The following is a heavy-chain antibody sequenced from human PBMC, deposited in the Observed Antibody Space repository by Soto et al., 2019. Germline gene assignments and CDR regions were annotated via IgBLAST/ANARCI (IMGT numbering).Heavy chain of an antibody. CDR2: IWYDGSNK. J-gene: IGHJ6*02. D-gene: IGHD3-10*01. CDR3: ARPRSGSLYYYYGMDV. CDR1: GFTFSSYG. Sequence: PGGSLRLSCAASGFTFSSYGMHWVRQAPGKGLEWVEVIWYDGSNKYYADSVKGRFTISRDNSKNTLYLQMNSLRAEDTAVYYCARPRSGSLYYYYGMDVWGQGTTVTVSS. V-gene: IGHV3-33*01.